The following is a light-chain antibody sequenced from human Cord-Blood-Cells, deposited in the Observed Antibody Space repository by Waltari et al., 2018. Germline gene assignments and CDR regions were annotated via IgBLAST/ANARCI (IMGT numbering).Light chain of an antibody. CDR3: QQSYSTPRT. Sequence: DIQMTQSTSSLSASVGDRVTITCRASQSISSYLNWYQQKPGKAHKLLIYAASSLQSGVPSRFSGSGSGTDFTLTISSLQPEDFATYYCQQSYSTPRTFGGGTKVEIK. CDR2: AAS. J-gene: IGKJ4*01. V-gene: IGKV1-39*01. CDR1: QSISSY.